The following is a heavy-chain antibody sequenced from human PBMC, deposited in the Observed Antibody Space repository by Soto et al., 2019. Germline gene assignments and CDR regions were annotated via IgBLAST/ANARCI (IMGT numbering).Heavy chain of an antibody. J-gene: IGHJ4*02. Sequence: GESLKISCHGSGYTFLSFWIVGVRQVPGKGLEWVGRIDPGDSSATYSPTFQGHVTISADRSTRSAYLQWRSLRASDTAIYFCARRYCSRADCYSDSWGQGSRVTVSS. D-gene: IGHD2-2*01. V-gene: IGHV5-10-1*01. CDR2: IDPGDSSA. CDR1: GYTFLSFW. CDR3: ARRYCSRADCYSDS.